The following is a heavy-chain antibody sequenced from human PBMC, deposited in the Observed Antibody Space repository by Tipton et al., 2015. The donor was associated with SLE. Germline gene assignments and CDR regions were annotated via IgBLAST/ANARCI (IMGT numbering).Heavy chain of an antibody. J-gene: IGHJ4*02. CDR1: ISTFSSYA. D-gene: IGHD3-3*01. CDR2: LSGSGGST. CDR3: AKNRAGVASDCGY. Sequence: SLRLSCAASISTFSSYAMTWVRQAPGMGLEWVSTLSGSGGSTYYADSVKGRFTISRDNSQNTLYLQMNSLRVEDTAVYYCAKNRAGVASDCGYRGQGALGTVAS. V-gene: IGHV3-23*01.